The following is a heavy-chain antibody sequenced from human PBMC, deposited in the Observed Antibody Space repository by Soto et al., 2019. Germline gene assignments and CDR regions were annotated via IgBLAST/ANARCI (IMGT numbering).Heavy chain of an antibody. D-gene: IGHD2-2*01. CDR3: ARDPDIVVVPAANTSYYYYYMDV. Sequence: ASVKVSCKASGYTFTSYGISWVRQAPGQGLEWMGWISAYNGNTNYAQKLQGRVTMTTDTSTSTAYMELRSLRSDDTAVYYCARDPDIVVVPAANTSYYYYYMDVWGKGTTVTVSS. V-gene: IGHV1-18*01. CDR2: ISAYNGNT. J-gene: IGHJ6*03. CDR1: GYTFTSYG.